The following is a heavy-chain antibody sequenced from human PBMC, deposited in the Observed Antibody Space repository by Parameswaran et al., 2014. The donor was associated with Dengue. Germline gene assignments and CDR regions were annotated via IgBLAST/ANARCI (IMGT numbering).Heavy chain of an antibody. D-gene: IGHD3-10*01. V-gene: IGHV1-18*01. Sequence: SWVRQAPGQGLEWMGWISAYNGNTNYAQKLQGRVTMTTDTSTSTAYMELRSLRSDDTAVYYCARRDGSGSYYNGASYYYYYYGMDVWGQGTTVTVSS. CDR2: ISAYNGNT. J-gene: IGHJ6*02. CDR3: ARRDGSGSYYNGASYYYYYYGMDV.